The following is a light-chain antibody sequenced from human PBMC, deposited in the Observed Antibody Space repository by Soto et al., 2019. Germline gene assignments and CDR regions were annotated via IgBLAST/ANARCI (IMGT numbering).Light chain of an antibody. Sequence: GDRVTITCRASQSISSWLAWYQQKQGKAPKLLIYKASSLESGVPSRFSGSGSGTEFTLPISSLQPDDFATYYCQQYNSYPLTFGGGTKVEIK. CDR3: QQYNSYPLT. CDR1: QSISSW. CDR2: KAS. J-gene: IGKJ4*01. V-gene: IGKV1-5*03.